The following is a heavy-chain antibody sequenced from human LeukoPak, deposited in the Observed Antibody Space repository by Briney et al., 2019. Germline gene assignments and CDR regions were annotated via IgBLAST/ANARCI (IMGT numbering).Heavy chain of an antibody. CDR2: MNPNSGNT. CDR3: ARGRYVVVPAAIENWFDP. D-gene: IGHD2-2*01. J-gene: IGHJ5*02. CDR1: GYTFTSYG. V-gene: IGHV1-8*03. Sequence: VASVKVSCKASGYTFTSYGISWVRQATGQGLEWMGWMNPNSGNTGYAQKFQGRVTITRNTSISTAYMELSSLRSKDTAVYYCARGRYVVVPAAIENWFDPWGQGTLVTVSS.